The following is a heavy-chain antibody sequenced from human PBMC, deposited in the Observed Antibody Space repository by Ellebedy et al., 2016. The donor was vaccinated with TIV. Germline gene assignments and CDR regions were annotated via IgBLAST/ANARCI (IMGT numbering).Heavy chain of an antibody. D-gene: IGHD2-21*01. J-gene: IGHJ4*03. V-gene: IGHV3-13*01. Sequence: GESLKISCAASGFTFSSYDMRWVRQGTGKGLEWVSAIGTAGDTYYPGSVKGRFTISRENAKNSLYLQITSLRAEDTAVYYCARVRFGDTAVDYWGQGTLVTASS. CDR2: IGTAGDT. CDR3: ARVRFGDTAVDY. CDR1: GFTFSSYD.